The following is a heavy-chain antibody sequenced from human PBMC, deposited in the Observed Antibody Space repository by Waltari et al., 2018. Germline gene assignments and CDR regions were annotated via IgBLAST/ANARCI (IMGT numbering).Heavy chain of an antibody. CDR1: GGSIGRYY. CDR3: AGGGAFGGEDAFDI. V-gene: IGHV4-4*07. Sequence: QVQLQESGPGLVKPSETLSLTCSVSGGSIGRYYWNWIRQPAGRGLEWIGHVYTPGSTLTNPALKRRVTRPVDTSRGQLCLKLTFVTAADTAVYYWAGGGAFGGEDAFDIWGQGTMVTVSS. D-gene: IGHD3-10*01. J-gene: IGHJ3*02. CDR2: VYTPGST.